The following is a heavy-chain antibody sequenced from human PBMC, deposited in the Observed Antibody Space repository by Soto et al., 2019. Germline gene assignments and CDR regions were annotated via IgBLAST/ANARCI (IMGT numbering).Heavy chain of an antibody. D-gene: IGHD2-21*01. Sequence: EVQLVESGGGLVQPGRSLRLSCAASGFSFENFAMHWVRQPPGQGLEWVSGISWNGEKIDYADSVKGRFTISRDNAKKSLYLQLNSLRAEDTALYHCIKGDWLDMWGQGTMVTVSS. CDR3: IKGDWLDM. CDR1: GFSFENFA. CDR2: ISWNGEKI. J-gene: IGHJ3*02. V-gene: IGHV3-9*01.